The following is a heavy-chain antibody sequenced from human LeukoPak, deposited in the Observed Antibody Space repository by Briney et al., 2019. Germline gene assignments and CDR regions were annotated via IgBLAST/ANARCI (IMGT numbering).Heavy chain of an antibody. D-gene: IGHD3-9*01. CDR1: GGSISSYY. Sequence: SETPSLTCTVSGGSISSYYWSWIRQPPGKGLECIGYIYYSGSTNYNPSLKSRVTISVDTSKNQFSLKLSSVTAADTAVYYCARAPYDILTRLGAFDIWGQGTMVTVSP. V-gene: IGHV4-59*01. CDR2: IYYSGST. CDR3: ARAPYDILTRLGAFDI. J-gene: IGHJ3*02.